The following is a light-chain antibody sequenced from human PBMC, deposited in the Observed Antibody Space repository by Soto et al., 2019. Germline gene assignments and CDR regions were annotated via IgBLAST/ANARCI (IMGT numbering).Light chain of an antibody. CDR2: EVT. V-gene: IGLV2-14*01. Sequence: SIRTQPASLSVSPGQSVTISCTGTSGDVGSYNRVSWYQQHPGKAPKLIIYEVTDRPSGVSNRFSGSKSGNTASLTISGLQAEDEAEYYCSSYTNINTRACVFGPGTKVTVL. CDR1: SGDVGSYNR. J-gene: IGLJ1*01. CDR3: SSYTNINTRACV.